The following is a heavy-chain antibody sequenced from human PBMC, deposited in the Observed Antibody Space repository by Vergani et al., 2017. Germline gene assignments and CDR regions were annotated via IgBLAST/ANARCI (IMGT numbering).Heavy chain of an antibody. CDR1: GGSISSYY. CDR2: FYYSGST. Sequence: QVQLQESGPGLVKPSETLSLTCTVSGGSISSYYWSWIRQPPGKGLEWIGYFYYSGSTNYNPSLKSRGTISVDTSKNQFSLKLSSVTAADTAVYYCARDITIFGVVTHMDVWGKGTTVTVSS. J-gene: IGHJ6*03. V-gene: IGHV4-59*01. CDR3: ARDITIFGVVTHMDV. D-gene: IGHD3-3*01.